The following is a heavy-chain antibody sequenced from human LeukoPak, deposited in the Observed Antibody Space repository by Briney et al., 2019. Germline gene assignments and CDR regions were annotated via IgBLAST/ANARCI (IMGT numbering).Heavy chain of an antibody. CDR3: SKWGDYDVLTGYYDSDF. Sequence: GGSLRLSCAGSGYTFNNYAMSWVRQAPGKGLERVSAILGSGRSAYYADSVKGRFTISRDNSKNSLFLQMNSLRVEDTALYYCSKWGDYDVLTGYYDSDFWGQGTLVTVSA. V-gene: IGHV3-23*01. D-gene: IGHD3-9*01. J-gene: IGHJ4*02. CDR1: GYTFNNYA. CDR2: ILGSGRSA.